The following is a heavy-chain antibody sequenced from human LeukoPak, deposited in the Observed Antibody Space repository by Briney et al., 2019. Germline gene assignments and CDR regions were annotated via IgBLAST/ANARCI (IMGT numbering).Heavy chain of an antibody. D-gene: IGHD2-21*01. V-gene: IGHV3-21*04. J-gene: IGHJ4*02. Sequence: GGSLRLSCAASGFTFSSYSMNWVRQAPGKGLEWVSSISSSSSYIYYADSVKGRFTISRDNSKNTLYLQMNSLRAEDTAVYYCAKINVFQYFDYWGQGTLVTVSS. CDR2: ISSSSSYI. CDR3: AKINVFQYFDY. CDR1: GFTFSSYS.